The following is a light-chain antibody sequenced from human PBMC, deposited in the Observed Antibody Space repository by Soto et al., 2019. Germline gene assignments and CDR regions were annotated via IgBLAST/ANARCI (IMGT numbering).Light chain of an antibody. J-gene: IGKJ1*01. CDR1: QSVSTNY. Sequence: EIVLTQSPGTLSLSPGERATLSCRASQSVSTNYLAWYQRKPGQAPRLLIYGASSRATDIPTRFSGSGSGTDFTFTITRLKAEDFAVYYCQQYGRSPPTCGKGTKVEIK. V-gene: IGKV3-20*01. CDR3: QQYGRSPPT. CDR2: GAS.